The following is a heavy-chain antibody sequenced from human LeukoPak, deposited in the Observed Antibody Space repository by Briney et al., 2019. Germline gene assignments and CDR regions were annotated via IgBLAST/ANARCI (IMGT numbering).Heavy chain of an antibody. J-gene: IGHJ6*03. CDR2: INHSGST. Sequence: SGTLSLTCAVYGGSFSGYYWSWIRQPPGKGLEWIGEINHSGSTNYNPSLKSRVTISVDTSKNQFSLKLSSVTAADTAVYYCARPYYDTYYMDVWGKGTTVTISS. CDR1: GGSFSGYY. D-gene: IGHD3-22*01. CDR3: ARPYYDTYYMDV. V-gene: IGHV4-34*01.